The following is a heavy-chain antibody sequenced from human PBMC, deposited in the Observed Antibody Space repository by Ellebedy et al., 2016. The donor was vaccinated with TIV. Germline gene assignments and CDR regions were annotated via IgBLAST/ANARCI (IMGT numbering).Heavy chain of an antibody. V-gene: IGHV4-4*02. Sequence: MPSETLSLTCAVYGGSISSGNWWSWVRQAPGKGLEWIGEIYHDGDTNNNPSLKSRLTLSVDSFKNQFSLTLSSVTAADTAVYYCAREWRDGYNLGYWGQGTLVIVSS. CDR3: AREWRDGYNLGY. CDR2: IYHDGDT. D-gene: IGHD5-24*01. CDR1: GGSISSGNW. J-gene: IGHJ4*02.